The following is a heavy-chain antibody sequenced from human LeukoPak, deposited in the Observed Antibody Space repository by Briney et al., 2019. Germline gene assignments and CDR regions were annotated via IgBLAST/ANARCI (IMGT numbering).Heavy chain of an antibody. J-gene: IGHJ4*02. CDR3: AREDYYDSSGSDY. D-gene: IGHD3-22*01. CDR2: MNPNSGNT. Sequence: ASVKVSCKASGYTFTNYDINWVRQATGQGLEWMGWMNPNSGNTGYAQKFQGRVTMTTDTSTSTAYMELRSLRSDDTAVYYCAREDYYDSSGSDYWGQGTLVTVSS. CDR1: GYTFTNYD. V-gene: IGHV1-8*01.